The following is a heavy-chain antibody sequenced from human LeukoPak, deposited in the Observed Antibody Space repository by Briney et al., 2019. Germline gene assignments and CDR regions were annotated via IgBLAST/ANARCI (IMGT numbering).Heavy chain of an antibody. CDR1: GFTFSSSA. CDR2: ISNNGGYT. CDR3: AKQLGYCSDGSCYFPY. V-gene: IGHV3-23*01. Sequence: GGSLRLSCAASGFTFSSSAMSWVRQAPGKGLEWVSTISNNGGYTYYADSVQGRFTISRDNSKSTLCLQMNSLRAEDTAVYYCAKQLGYCSDGSCYFPYWGQGTLVTVSS. J-gene: IGHJ4*02. D-gene: IGHD2-15*01.